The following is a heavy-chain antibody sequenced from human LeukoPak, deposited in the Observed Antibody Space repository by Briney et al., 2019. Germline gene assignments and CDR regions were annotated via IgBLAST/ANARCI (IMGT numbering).Heavy chain of an antibody. V-gene: IGHV3-23*01. CDR1: GFTFSSYT. D-gene: IGHD3-16*01. J-gene: IGHJ5*02. CDR3: AKEGGLGVPAHGGAP. CDR2: ITTSDGNT. Sequence: GGSLRLSCAASGFTFSSYTMSWVRQAPGKGLEWVSTITTSDGNTYYADSVKGRFTVSRDNSKNTLYLQMNSLRAEDTAVYYCAKEGGLGVPAHGGAPWGREPWSPSPQ.